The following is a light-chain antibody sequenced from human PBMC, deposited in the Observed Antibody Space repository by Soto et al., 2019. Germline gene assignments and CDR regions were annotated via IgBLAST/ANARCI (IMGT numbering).Light chain of an antibody. J-gene: IGLJ3*02. CDR2: DNT. Sequence: QSVLTQPPSVSGAPGQRVTISCTGSRSNIGADYDVHWDQQLPGTAPKLLIYDNTNRPSGVPDRFSGSKSGTSASLAITGLQAEDEADYYCQSFDSSLNERVFGGGTKVTVL. CDR1: RSNIGADYD. CDR3: QSFDSSLNERV. V-gene: IGLV1-40*01.